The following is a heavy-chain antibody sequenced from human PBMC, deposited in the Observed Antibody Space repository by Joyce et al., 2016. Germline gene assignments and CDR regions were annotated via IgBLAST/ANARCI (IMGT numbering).Heavy chain of an antibody. CDR2: IRAYNGNT. D-gene: IGHD2-15*01. Sequence: QVQLVQSGAEVKKPGASVQVSCKASGYTFTSYGISWVRQAPGQGLEWMGWIRAYNGNTNYAQKLQGRGTMTTDTSTSTAYMELRRLRSDDTAVYYCAREAYDCSGGSCYSSWFDPWGQGTLVTVSS. CDR1: GYTFTSYG. V-gene: IGHV1-18*01. CDR3: AREAYDCSGGSCYSSWFDP. J-gene: IGHJ5*02.